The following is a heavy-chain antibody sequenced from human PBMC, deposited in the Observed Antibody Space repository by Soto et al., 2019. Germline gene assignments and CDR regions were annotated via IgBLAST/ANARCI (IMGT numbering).Heavy chain of an antibody. J-gene: IGHJ6*02. D-gene: IGHD3-9*01. CDR2: IYSGGST. Sequence: EVQLVESGGGLVQPGGSLRLSCAASGFTVSSNYMSWVRQAPGKGLEWVSVIYSGGSTYYADSVKGRFTISRHNSKNTLYLQMNSLRAEDTAVYYCARNPLHYDILTGTYYYYGMDVWGQGTTVTVSS. V-gene: IGHV3-53*04. CDR3: ARNPLHYDILTGTYYYYGMDV. CDR1: GFTVSSNY.